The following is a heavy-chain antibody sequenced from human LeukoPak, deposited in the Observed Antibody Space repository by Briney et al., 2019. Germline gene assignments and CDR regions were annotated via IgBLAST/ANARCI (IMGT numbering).Heavy chain of an antibody. CDR3: ARGSGDYEPPFDY. CDR1: GYTFTGYY. Sequence: SVKVSCKASGYTFTGYYMHWVRQAPGQGLEWMGWINPNSGGTNYAQKFQGRVTMTRDTSISTAYMELSRLRSDDTAVYYCARGSGDYEPPFDYWGQGTLVTVSS. V-gene: IGHV1-2*02. J-gene: IGHJ4*02. D-gene: IGHD3-22*01. CDR2: INPNSGGT.